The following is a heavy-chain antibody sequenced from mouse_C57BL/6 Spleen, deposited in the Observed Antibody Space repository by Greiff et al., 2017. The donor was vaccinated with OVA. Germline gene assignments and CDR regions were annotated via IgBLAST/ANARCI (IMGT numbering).Heavy chain of an antibody. Sequence: EVMLVESGGGLVKPGGSLKLSCAASGFTFSDYGMHWVRQAPEKGLEWVAYISSGSSTIYYADTVKGRFTISRDNAKNTLFLQMTSLRSEDTAMYYCASYYPFVYWGQGTLVTVSA. J-gene: IGHJ3*01. D-gene: IGHD1-1*01. CDR1: GFTFSDYG. CDR3: ASYYPFVY. CDR2: ISSGSSTI. V-gene: IGHV5-17*01.